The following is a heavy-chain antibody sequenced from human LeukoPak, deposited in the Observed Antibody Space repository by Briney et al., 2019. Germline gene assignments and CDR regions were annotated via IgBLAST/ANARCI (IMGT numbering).Heavy chain of an antibody. V-gene: IGHV4-39*07. CDR2: IYYSGST. CDR1: GGSISSSSYY. Sequence: SETLSLTCTVSGGSISSSSYYWGWIRQPPGKGLEWIGSIYYSGSTYYNPSLKSRVTISVDTSKNQFSLKLSSVTAADTAVYYCARDTNWNDEDYWGQGTLVTVSS. D-gene: IGHD1-20*01. J-gene: IGHJ4*02. CDR3: ARDTNWNDEDY.